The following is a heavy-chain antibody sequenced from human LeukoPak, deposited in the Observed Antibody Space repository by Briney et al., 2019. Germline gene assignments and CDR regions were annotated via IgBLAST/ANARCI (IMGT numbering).Heavy chain of an antibody. Sequence: PSETLSLTCTVSGGSISSYYWSWIRQPPGKGLEWIGYIYNSGTNYNPSLKSRVTISVDTSKKHFSLKLSSLTAADTAVYYCARGGYSYGDYCDYWGQGTLVTVSS. CDR2: IYNSGT. CDR1: GGSISSYY. V-gene: IGHV4-59*01. J-gene: IGHJ4*02. D-gene: IGHD5-18*01. CDR3: ARGGYSYGDYCDY.